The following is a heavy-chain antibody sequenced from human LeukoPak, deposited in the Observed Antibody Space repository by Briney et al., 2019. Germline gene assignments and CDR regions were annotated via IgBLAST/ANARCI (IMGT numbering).Heavy chain of an antibody. CDR2: ISSNGGST. D-gene: IGHD2-15*01. Sequence: GGSLRLSCSASGFTFSSYAMHWVRQAPGKGLEYVSAISSNGGSTYYADSVKGRFTISRDNSKNTLYLQMNSLRDEDTAVYYCARWWNAFDIWGQGTMVTVSS. CDR3: ARWWNAFDI. V-gene: IGHV3-64*04. CDR1: GFTFSSYA. J-gene: IGHJ3*02.